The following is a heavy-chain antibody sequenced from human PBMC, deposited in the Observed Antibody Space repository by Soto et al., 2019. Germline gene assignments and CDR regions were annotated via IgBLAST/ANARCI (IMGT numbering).Heavy chain of an antibody. Sequence: QVQLQESGPGLVKPSQTLSLTCTVSGGSISSGGYYWSWIRQLPVKGPEWIGYIYYSGSTYYNPSLKSRVTISVDTSKDQFSLKLSSVAAADTAVYYCARLLRGGGLYYYYGMDVWGQGTTVTVSS. J-gene: IGHJ6*02. CDR2: IYYSGST. V-gene: IGHV4-31*03. D-gene: IGHD3-10*01. CDR1: GGSISSGGYY. CDR3: ARLLRGGGLYYYYGMDV.